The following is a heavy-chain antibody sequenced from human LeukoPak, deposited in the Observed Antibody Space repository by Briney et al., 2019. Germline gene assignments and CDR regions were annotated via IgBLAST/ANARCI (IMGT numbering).Heavy chain of an antibody. Sequence: PGGSLRLSCAASGFTFSSYAMSWVRQAPGKGLEWVSAISGSGGRTYYADSVKGRFTISRDNSKNTLYLQMNSLRADDTAVYYCAKRRGLELTYYYHMDVWGKGTTVTVSS. CDR3: AKRRGLELTYYYHMDV. V-gene: IGHV3-23*01. D-gene: IGHD1-7*01. CDR1: GFTFSSYA. J-gene: IGHJ6*03. CDR2: ISGSGGRT.